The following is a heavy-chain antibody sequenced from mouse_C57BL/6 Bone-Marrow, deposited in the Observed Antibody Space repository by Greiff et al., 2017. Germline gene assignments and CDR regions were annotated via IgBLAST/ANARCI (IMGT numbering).Heavy chain of an antibody. V-gene: IGHV1-15*01. J-gene: IGHJ4*01. CDR2: IDPETGGT. CDR1: GYTFTDYE. Sequence: QVQLKQSGAELVRPGASVTLSCKASGYTFTDYEMHWVKQTPVHGLEWIGAIDPETGGTAYNQKFKGKAILTADKSSSTAYMELRSLTSEDSAVYYCTRRAASDWGQGTSVTVTS. CDR3: TRRAASD.